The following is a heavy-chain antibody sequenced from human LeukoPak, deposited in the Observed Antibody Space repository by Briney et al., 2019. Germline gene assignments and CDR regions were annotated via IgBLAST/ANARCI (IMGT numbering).Heavy chain of an antibody. CDR1: GFSFSSYW. V-gene: IGHV3-7*01. CDR3: ARAYKSGNSDSGY. J-gene: IGHJ4*02. CDR2: IQQDGSGK. D-gene: IGHD4-23*01. Sequence: GGSLRLSCEASGFSFSSYWMIWVRQAPGKGLEWVGNIQQDGSGKEYVDAVKGRFTISRENAKNSLYLQMDSLRAEDTAVYYCARAYKSGNSDSGYWGLGTLVTVSS.